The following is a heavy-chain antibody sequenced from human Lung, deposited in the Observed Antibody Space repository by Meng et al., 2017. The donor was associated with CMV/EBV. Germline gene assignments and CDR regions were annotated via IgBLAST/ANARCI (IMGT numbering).Heavy chain of an antibody. V-gene: IGHV3-21*01. CDR1: EITLSSYS. CDR2: ISTSGSYR. D-gene: IGHD6-6*01. CDR3: ALIAYSSSSGAFDI. Sequence: GGSLRLSCAASEITLSSYSMNWVRQAPGKRLEWVSSISTSGSYRYYADSAKGRFTISRDNAKNSLYLQMNSLRVEDTAVYYCALIAYSSSSGAFDIWGRGTMVTVSS. J-gene: IGHJ3*02.